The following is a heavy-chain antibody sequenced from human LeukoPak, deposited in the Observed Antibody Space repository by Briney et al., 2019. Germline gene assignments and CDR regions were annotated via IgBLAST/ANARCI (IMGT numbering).Heavy chain of an antibody. Sequence: GGALRLSCAASGFSGSSNYISWVRPAPGKGLEWVSVIYSGGSTKYADSVKARFTISRDNSKNTVYLQMNSLRAEDTAVYYCARATLDNWGQGTLVTVSS. V-gene: IGHV3-53*01. CDR3: ARATLDN. CDR2: IYSGGST. CDR1: GFSGSSNY. J-gene: IGHJ4*02.